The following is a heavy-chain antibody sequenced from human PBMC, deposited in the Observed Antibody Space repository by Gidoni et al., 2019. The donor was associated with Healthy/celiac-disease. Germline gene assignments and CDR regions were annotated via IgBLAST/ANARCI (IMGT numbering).Heavy chain of an antibody. CDR1: GGTFSSYA. CDR2: IIPIFGTA. J-gene: IGHJ6*02. V-gene: IGHV1-69*01. D-gene: IGHD6-13*01. Sequence: QVQLVQSGAEVKKPGSSVQVSCKAAGGTFSSYAISWVRQAPGQGLEWMGGIIPIFGTANYAQKFQGRVTITADESTSTAYMELSSLRSEDTAVYYCARDLIAPLSDYYYGMDVWGQGTTVTVSS. CDR3: ARDLIAPLSDYYYGMDV.